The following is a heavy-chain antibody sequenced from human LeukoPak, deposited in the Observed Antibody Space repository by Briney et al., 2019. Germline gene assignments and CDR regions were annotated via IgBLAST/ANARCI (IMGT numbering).Heavy chain of an antibody. D-gene: IGHD3-22*01. Sequence: ASVKVSCKASGYTFSSYYMHWVRQAPGQGLEWMGIINPSGGSTSYAQKFQGRVTMTRDTSTSTVYMEVSSLRSEDTAVYYCARVDSSGYPDYWGQGTLVTVSS. CDR1: GYTFSSYY. CDR2: INPSGGST. V-gene: IGHV1-46*01. J-gene: IGHJ4*02. CDR3: ARVDSSGYPDY.